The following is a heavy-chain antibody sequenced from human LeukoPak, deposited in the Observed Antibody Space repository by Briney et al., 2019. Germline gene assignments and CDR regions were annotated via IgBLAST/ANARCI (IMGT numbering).Heavy chain of an antibody. CDR1: GFTFSSYS. D-gene: IGHD3-22*01. Sequence: PGGSLRLSCAASGFTFSSYSMNWVRQAPGKGLEWVSSISSSSSYIYYADSVKGRFTISRDNAKNSLYLQINNLRAEDTAVYYCAKDGYNYDSSGHFDYWGQGTLVTVSS. CDR3: AKDGYNYDSSGHFDY. J-gene: IGHJ4*02. CDR2: ISSSSSYI. V-gene: IGHV3-21*04.